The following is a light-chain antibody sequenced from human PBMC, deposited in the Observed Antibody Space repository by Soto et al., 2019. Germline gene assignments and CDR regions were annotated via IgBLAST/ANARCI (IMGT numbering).Light chain of an antibody. CDR2: GAS. V-gene: IGKV3-15*01. CDR3: QQSIDWLWT. Sequence: EIVMTQSPATLSVSPGERATLSCRASQSVGSNLAWYQQKPGQAPRLLIYGASTRAAGVPARFSGTGSGTEFTLTISSLQSEDFAVYYCQQSIDWLWTFGQGTQVEIK. J-gene: IGKJ1*01. CDR1: QSVGSN.